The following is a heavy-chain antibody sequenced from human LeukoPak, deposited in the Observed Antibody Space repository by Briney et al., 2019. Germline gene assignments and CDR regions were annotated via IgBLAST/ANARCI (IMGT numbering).Heavy chain of an antibody. CDR3: ARDREMAYFDY. D-gene: IGHD5-24*01. Sequence: GGSLRLSCAASGFTVSAYAMAWVRQAPGKGLEWVSTIYDDNTYYADSVKGRFATSTDNSKNTLYLQMNSLRVEDTAVYYCARDREMAYFDYWGQGTLVTVSS. CDR2: IYDDNT. J-gene: IGHJ4*02. V-gene: IGHV3-23*01. CDR1: GFTVSAYA.